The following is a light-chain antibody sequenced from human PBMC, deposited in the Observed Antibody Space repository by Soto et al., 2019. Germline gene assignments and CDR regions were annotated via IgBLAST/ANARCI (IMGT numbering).Light chain of an antibody. V-gene: IGLV1-47*01. CDR2: KNN. Sequence: QSVLTQPPSASGTPGQRVTISCSGYSSAVGSNHVYWYQKFPGMAPKLLISKNNQRPSGVPDRFSGSKSGTSASLAIGGLRSEDEADYYCAAWDDNFSTYVFGSGTKGTAL. CDR3: AAWDDNFSTYV. J-gene: IGLJ1*01. CDR1: SSAVGSNH.